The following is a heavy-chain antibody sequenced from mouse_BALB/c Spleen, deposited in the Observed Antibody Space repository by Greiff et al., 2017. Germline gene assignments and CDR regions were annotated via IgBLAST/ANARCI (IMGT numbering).Heavy chain of an antibody. D-gene: IGHD2-3*01. CDR1: GFTFSSYT. Sequence: EVNVVESGGGLVKPGGSLKLSCAASGFTFSSYTMSWVRQTPEKRLEWVATISSGGSYTYYPDSVKGRFTISRDNAKNTLYLQMSSLKSEDTAMYYCTRAYDGYYGDYWGQGTLVTVSA. CDR3: TRAYDGYYGDY. J-gene: IGHJ3*01. V-gene: IGHV5-6-4*01. CDR2: ISSGGSYT.